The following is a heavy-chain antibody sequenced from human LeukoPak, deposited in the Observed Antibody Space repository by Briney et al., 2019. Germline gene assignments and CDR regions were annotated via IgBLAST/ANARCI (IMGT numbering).Heavy chain of an antibody. CDR3: AKDLHYNDGRWEFDP. CDR1: GFTFSTFA. V-gene: IGHV3-23*01. Sequence: GGSLRLSCAASGFTFSTFAMTWVRQAPGKGLEWVSGVVGGGTTYYADSVKGRFTLSKDNSKETVHLQMNSLRVEDTAIYYCAKDLHYNDGRWEFDPWGQGTLVTVSS. D-gene: IGHD5-24*01. CDR2: VVGGGTT. J-gene: IGHJ5*02.